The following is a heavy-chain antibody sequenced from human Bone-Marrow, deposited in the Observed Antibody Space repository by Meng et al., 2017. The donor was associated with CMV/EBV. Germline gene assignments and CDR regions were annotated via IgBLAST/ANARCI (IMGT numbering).Heavy chain of an antibody. CDR3: ARDLKPSGIYSFDY. D-gene: IGHD1-26*01. V-gene: IGHV1-2*02. Sequence: ASVKVSCKASGYTFTGYYIHWVRQAPGQGLEWMGWINPNSGGTNSAQKWQGRVTMTRDTSISTAYMELSGLTSDHTAVYYCARDLKPSGIYSFDYWGQGTLVTVSS. J-gene: IGHJ4*02. CDR2: INPNSGGT. CDR1: GYTFTGYY.